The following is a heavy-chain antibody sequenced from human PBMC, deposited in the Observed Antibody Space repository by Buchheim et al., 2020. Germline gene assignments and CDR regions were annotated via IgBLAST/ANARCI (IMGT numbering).Heavy chain of an antibody. CDR1: GYTFTSYY. CDR2: INPGGGST. V-gene: IGHV1-46*01. Sequence: QVQLVQSGAEVKQPGASVKVSCKASGYTFTSYYMHWVRQAPGQGLEWMGLINPGGGSTTYAQKFQGRVTMTRDKSTSTVYMALGGLRSEDTAVYYCARTPGSWFDPWGQGTL. J-gene: IGHJ5*02. CDR3: ARTPGSWFDP. D-gene: IGHD1-1*01.